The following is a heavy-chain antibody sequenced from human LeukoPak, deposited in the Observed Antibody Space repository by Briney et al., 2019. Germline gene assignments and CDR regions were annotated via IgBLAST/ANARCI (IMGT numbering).Heavy chain of an antibody. V-gene: IGHV4-39*07. CDR3: ARDRGYYDILIGYYTGYFDP. Sequence: SETLSLTCTVSGGSISNSSFYWGWIRQPPGKGLEWIGTISYKGYTFYNSSLKSRVILSVDTSKNQFSLKVTSVTAADTAVYYCARDRGYYDILIGYYTGYFDPWGQGTLVTVSS. D-gene: IGHD3-9*01. J-gene: IGHJ5*02. CDR1: GGSISNSSFY. CDR2: ISYKGYT.